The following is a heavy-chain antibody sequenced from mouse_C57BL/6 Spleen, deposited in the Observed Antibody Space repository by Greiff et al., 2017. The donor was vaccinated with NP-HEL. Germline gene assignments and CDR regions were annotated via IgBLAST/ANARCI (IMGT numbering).Heavy chain of an antibody. CDR1: GYTFTDYN. CDR3: ANYYGSSYEYFDV. Sequence: VQLQEPGPELVKPGASVKISCKASGYTFTDYNMNWVKQSNGKSLEWIGVINPNYGTTSYNQKFKGKATLTVAQSSSTAYMQLNSLTSEDSAVYYSANYYGSSYEYFDVWGTGTTVTVSS. J-gene: IGHJ1*03. CDR2: INPNYGTT. D-gene: IGHD1-1*01. V-gene: IGHV1-39*01.